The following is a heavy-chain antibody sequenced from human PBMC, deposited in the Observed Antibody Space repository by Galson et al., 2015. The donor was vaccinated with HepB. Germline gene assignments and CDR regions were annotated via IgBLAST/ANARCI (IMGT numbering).Heavy chain of an antibody. Sequence: HLVRQAPGQRLEWMGIINPSGGSTSYAQKFQGRVTMTRDTSTSTVYMELSSLRSEDTAVYYCARDRQFYYYGSGSYLLSYWGQGTLVTVSS. V-gene: IGHV1-46*01. D-gene: IGHD3-10*01. CDR2: INPSGGST. J-gene: IGHJ4*02. CDR3: ARDRQFYYYGSGSYLLSY.